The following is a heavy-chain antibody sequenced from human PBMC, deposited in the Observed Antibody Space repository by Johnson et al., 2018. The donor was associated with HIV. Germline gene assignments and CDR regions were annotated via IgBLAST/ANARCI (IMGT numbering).Heavy chain of an antibody. Sequence: FFPPCCSLLLSFSASFFTFRLSFLLCFLPSPWPGLAWVANIKQDGSEKYYVDSVKGRFTLSRAPSPPPLYLQMNSLRPEDTAVYYCARLPSGYSRDACDIWGEGTMVTVSS. CDR1: FFTFRLSF. CDR2: IKQDGSEK. V-gene: IGHV3-7*01. D-gene: IGHD5-18*01. J-gene: IGHJ3*02. CDR3: ARLPSGYSRDACDI.